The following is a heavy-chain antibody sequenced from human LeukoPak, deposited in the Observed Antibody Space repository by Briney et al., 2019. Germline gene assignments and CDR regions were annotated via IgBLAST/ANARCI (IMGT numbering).Heavy chain of an antibody. J-gene: IGHJ4*02. D-gene: IGHD2-21*01. CDR3: AREYLRSVVAGSRPDY. Sequence: KSSETLALTCTVSGDSISSSSYYWGWIRQPPGKGLEWIGSIYYRGTTYYNTSLKSRVTITVDTSNNQFSLKLNSVTAADTAVYFCAREYLRSVVAGSRPDYWGQGLLVAVSS. CDR2: IYYRGTT. CDR1: GDSISSSSYY. V-gene: IGHV4-39*02.